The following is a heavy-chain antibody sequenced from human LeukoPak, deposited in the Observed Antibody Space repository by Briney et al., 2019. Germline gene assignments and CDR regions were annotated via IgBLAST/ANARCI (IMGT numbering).Heavy chain of an antibody. Sequence: SETLSLTCTVSGGSISASDYYWGWIRQTPGEGLEWIGSIYYSGSTYYNPSLRGRVTISIDASKNQFSLRLSSVTAADTAVYYCARYSSSYYYDFHYWGQGTLVTVSS. CDR1: GGSISASDYY. J-gene: IGHJ4*02. CDR2: IYYSGST. V-gene: IGHV4-39*01. D-gene: IGHD3-22*01. CDR3: ARYSSSYYYDFHY.